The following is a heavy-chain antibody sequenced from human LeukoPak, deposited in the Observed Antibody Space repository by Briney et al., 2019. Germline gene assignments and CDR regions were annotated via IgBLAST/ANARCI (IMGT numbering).Heavy chain of an antibody. J-gene: IGHJ4*02. D-gene: IGHD3-16*01. Sequence: ASVKVSCKASGYTFTSYYMHWVRQAPGQGLEWMGIINPKGGATTYAQKFQGRVTMTSDTSTSTVYMDLSSLRSEDMAVYYCARAALGTGGFDYWGQGALVTVSS. V-gene: IGHV1-46*01. CDR2: INPKGGAT. CDR1: GYTFTSYY. CDR3: ARAALGTGGFDY.